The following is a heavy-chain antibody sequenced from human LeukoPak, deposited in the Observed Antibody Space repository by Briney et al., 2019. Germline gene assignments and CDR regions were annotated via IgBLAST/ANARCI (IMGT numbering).Heavy chain of an antibody. V-gene: IGHV4-59*08. J-gene: IGHJ4*02. CDR2: IYYSGST. Sequence: SETLSLTCTVSGGSISSYYWSWIRQPPGKGLEWIGYIYYSGSTNYNPSLKSRVTISVDTSKNQFSLKLNPVTAADTAVYYCARHATVTSFTFAYWGQGTLVTVSS. CDR3: ARHATVTSFTFAY. CDR1: GGSISSYY. D-gene: IGHD4-17*01.